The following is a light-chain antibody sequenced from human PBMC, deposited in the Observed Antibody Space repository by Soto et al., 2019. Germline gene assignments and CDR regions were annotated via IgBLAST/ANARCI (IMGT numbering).Light chain of an antibody. V-gene: IGKV1-5*01. J-gene: IGKJ4*01. Sequence: DIQMTQSPSTLSASVGDRVTITCRASQSISSWLAWYQQKPGKAPRLLIFAASNLHTEVPSRFSGGGYGTDFSLTINGLQPEDFATYYCQQAKNFPLTFGGGTKVDIK. CDR3: QQAKNFPLT. CDR1: QSISSW. CDR2: AAS.